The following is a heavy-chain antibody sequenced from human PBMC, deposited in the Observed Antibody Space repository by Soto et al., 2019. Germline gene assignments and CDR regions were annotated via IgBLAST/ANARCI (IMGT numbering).Heavy chain of an antibody. V-gene: IGHV4-59*01. CDR2: IYDSGST. CDR1: GDSINSYY. D-gene: IGHD3-22*01. Sequence: SETLSLTCTVSGDSINSYYWSWIRQPPGKGLEWLGYIYDSGSTSYNPSLKSRVTISVDTSKNQFSLRLSSVTAADTAMYYCARVDSSGSYFDYWGQGTLVTVSS. J-gene: IGHJ4*02. CDR3: ARVDSSGSYFDY.